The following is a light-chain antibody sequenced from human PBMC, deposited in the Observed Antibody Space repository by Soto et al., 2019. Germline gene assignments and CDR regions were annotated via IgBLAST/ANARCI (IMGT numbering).Light chain of an antibody. CDR3: SSYTSSSTYV. CDR2: EVT. J-gene: IGLJ1*01. V-gene: IGLV2-14*01. CDR1: GSDVGGYDY. Sequence: QSALTQPASVSGSPGQSITISCTGTGSDVGGYDYVSWYQHHPGKAPKVMIYEVTNRHSGVSNRFSGSKSGNTASLTISGLLAEDEADYYCSSYTSSSTYVFGTGTKLTVL.